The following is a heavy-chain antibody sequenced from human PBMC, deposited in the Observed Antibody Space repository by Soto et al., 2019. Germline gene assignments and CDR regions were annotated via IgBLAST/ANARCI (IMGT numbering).Heavy chain of an antibody. CDR1: GFSFSSYA. V-gene: IGHV3-23*01. CDR3: AKQGAAQGYADV. D-gene: IGHD6-6*01. CDR2: ISGSGGSA. J-gene: IGHJ6*04. Sequence: VQLLESGGGLVQPGGSLRLSCAASGFSFSSYAMSWVRQAPGKGLEWVSAISGSGGSAYYADSVKGRFTFSRDNSKVTLYLQMNSLRDEDTVVYYCAKQGAAQGYADVWGKGTTVTVSS.